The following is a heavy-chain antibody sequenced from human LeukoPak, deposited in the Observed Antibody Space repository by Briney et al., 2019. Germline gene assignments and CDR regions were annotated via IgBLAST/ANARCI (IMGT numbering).Heavy chain of an antibody. CDR2: IYYSGST. CDR3: ARAPYYYDSSGPWGMDV. CDR1: GGPISSGGYY. J-gene: IGHJ6*02. D-gene: IGHD3-22*01. Sequence: PSETLSLTCTVSGGPISSGGYYWSWIRQHPGKGLEWIGYIYYSGSTYYNPSLKSRVTISVDTSKNQFSLKLSSVTAADTAVYYCARAPYYYDSSGPWGMDVWGQGATVTVSS. V-gene: IGHV4-31*03.